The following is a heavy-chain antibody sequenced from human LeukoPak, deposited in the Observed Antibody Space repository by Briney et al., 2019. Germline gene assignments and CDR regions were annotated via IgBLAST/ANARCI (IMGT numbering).Heavy chain of an antibody. CDR1: GFSFSSYA. Sequence: GGSLRLSCAASGFSFSSYAMSWVRQAPGKGLEWVSAISGSGGSTHYADSVKGRFTISRDNSKNTLYLQMNSLRAEDTAVYYCAKSKWELLGDYWGQGTLVTVSS. J-gene: IGHJ4*02. V-gene: IGHV3-23*01. CDR3: AKSKWELLGDY. D-gene: IGHD1-26*01. CDR2: ISGSGGST.